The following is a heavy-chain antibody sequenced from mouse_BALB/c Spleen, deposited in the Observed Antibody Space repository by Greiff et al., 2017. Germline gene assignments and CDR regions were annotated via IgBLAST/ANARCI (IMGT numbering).Heavy chain of an antibody. Sequence: QVQLQQSGPELVRPGVSVKISCKGSGYTFTDYAMHWVKLSHAKSLEWIGVISTYYGNTNYNQKFKGKATMTVDKSSSTAYMELARLTSEDSAIYYCARRGYYVDFDVWGAGTTVTVSS. CDR3: ARRGYYVDFDV. D-gene: IGHD2-3*01. J-gene: IGHJ1*01. CDR1: GYTFTDYA. V-gene: IGHV1-67*01. CDR2: ISTYYGNT.